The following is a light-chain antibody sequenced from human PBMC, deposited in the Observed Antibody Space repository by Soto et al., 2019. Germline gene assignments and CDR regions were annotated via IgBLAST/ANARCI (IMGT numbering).Light chain of an antibody. CDR1: HDIDNF. Sequence: DSQMIQSPSSLSASIGDRVTITCQASHDIDNFLNWYQQKPGKAPKLLIYDAFNLETGVPSRFSGSGSGTDFTLTISSLQPEDIATYYCQHYDFLLRRTFGQGTKVDIK. CDR3: QHYDFLLRRT. V-gene: IGKV1-33*01. J-gene: IGKJ1*01. CDR2: DAF.